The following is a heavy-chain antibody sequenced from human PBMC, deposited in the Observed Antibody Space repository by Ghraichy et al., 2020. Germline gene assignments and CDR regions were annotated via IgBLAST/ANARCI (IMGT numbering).Heavy chain of an antibody. J-gene: IGHJ6*02. CDR2: TYYRSKWYN. Sequence: SQTLLLTCAISGDSVSSNSAAWNWIRQSPSRGLEWLGRTYYRSKWYNDYAVSVKSRITINPDTSKNQFSLQLNSVTPEDTAVYYCARDESGSYRGIYYYYGMDVWGQGTTVTVSS. CDR3: ARDESGSYRGIYYYYGMDV. D-gene: IGHD1-26*01. V-gene: IGHV6-1*01. CDR1: GDSVSSNSAA.